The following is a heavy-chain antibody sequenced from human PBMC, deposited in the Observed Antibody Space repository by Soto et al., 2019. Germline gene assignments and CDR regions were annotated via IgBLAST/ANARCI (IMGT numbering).Heavy chain of an antibody. Sequence: PGGSLRLSCAASGFTFSSYAMHWVRQAPGKGLEWVAVISYDGSNKYYADSVKGRFTISRDNSKNTLYLQMNSLRAEDTAVYYCARDLGYCSSTSSYTLYYFDYWGQGTLVTVSS. V-gene: IGHV3-30-3*01. CDR2: ISYDGSNK. CDR3: ARDLGYCSSTSSYTLYYFDY. D-gene: IGHD2-2*02. J-gene: IGHJ4*02. CDR1: GFTFSSYA.